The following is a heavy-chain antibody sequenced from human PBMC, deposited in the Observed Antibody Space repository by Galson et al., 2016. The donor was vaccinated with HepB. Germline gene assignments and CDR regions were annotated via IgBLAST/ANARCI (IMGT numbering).Heavy chain of an antibody. D-gene: IGHD2-15*01. V-gene: IGHV1-69*06. CDR2: INPVFGTV. CDR1: GGTFSSSYS. J-gene: IGHJ4*02. CDR3: ARYWKGYFDF. Sequence: SVKVSCKASGGTFSSSYSISWVRQAPGQGLEWIGGINPVFGTVNYAQNIQGRVTITAGSMELTSLRSEDTAVYYCARYWKGYFDFWGQGSLVTVSS.